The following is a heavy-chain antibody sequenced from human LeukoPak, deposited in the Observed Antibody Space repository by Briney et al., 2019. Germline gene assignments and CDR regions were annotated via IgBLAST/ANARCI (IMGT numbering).Heavy chain of an antibody. Sequence: SETLSLXCTVSGGSISSYYWSWIRQPPGKGLEWVGYIYYSGSTNYNPSLKTRVTISVDPSKNQFSLKLSSVTAADTAVYYCARGGELWLYYFDYWGQGTLVTVSS. D-gene: IGHD5-18*01. CDR1: GGSISSYY. CDR3: ARGGELWLYYFDY. V-gene: IGHV4-59*01. CDR2: IYYSGST. J-gene: IGHJ4*02.